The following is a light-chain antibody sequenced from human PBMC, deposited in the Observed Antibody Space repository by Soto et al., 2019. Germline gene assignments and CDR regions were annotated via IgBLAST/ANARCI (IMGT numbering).Light chain of an antibody. CDR2: YKSESDH. CDR3: MIWHNSAYV. Sequence: QLMLTQPSSLSASPGASASLTCTLRSGINVGTYRIYWYQQKPGSPPQYLLNYKSESDHQQGSGVPSRFSGYKDASANAGILLISGLQSEDEADYYCMIWHNSAYVFGAGTKVTVL. V-gene: IGLV5-45*03. CDR1: SGINVGTYR. J-gene: IGLJ1*01.